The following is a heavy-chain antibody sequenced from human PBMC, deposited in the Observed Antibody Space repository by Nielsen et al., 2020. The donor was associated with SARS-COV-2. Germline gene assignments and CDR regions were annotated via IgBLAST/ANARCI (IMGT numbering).Heavy chain of an antibody. Sequence: GGSLRLSCAASGFTFSSYAMHWVRQAPGKGLEWVAVISYDGSNKYYADSVKGRFTISRDNSKNTLYLQMNSLRAEDTAVYYCAKDKTRRAYYGSGSYFDYWGQGTLVTVSS. CDR2: ISYDGSNK. CDR3: AKDKTRRAYYGSGSYFDY. CDR1: GFTFSSYA. D-gene: IGHD3-10*01. J-gene: IGHJ4*02. V-gene: IGHV3-30-3*01.